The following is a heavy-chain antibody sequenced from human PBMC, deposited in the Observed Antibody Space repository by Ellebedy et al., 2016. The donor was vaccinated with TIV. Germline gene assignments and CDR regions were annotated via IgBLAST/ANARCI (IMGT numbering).Heavy chain of an antibody. J-gene: IGHJ6*02. D-gene: IGHD1-26*01. CDR2: ISGSGGST. CDR3: ARDEYSGYYGMDV. V-gene: IGHV3-23*01. Sequence: GESLKISXAASGFTFSSYAMSWVRQAPGKGLEWVSAISGSGGSTYYADSVKGRFTISRDNSKNTLYLQMNSLRAEDTAVYYCARDEYSGYYGMDVWGQGTTVTVSS. CDR1: GFTFSSYA.